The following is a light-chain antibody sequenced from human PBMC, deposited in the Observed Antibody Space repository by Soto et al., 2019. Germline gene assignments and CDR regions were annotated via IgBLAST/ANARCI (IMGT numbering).Light chain of an antibody. J-gene: IGKJ3*01. CDR1: QDISNF. CDR2: AAS. V-gene: IGKV1-9*01. Sequence: IQLTQSPSSLSASVGDRVIITCRASQDISNFLAWYQQKPGKAPQLLIYAASTLQTGVPSRFSGSGSGTDFTRTISSLQPEDFATYYCQVVNTYLGWITVGPGTKVDV. CDR3: QVVNTYLGWIT.